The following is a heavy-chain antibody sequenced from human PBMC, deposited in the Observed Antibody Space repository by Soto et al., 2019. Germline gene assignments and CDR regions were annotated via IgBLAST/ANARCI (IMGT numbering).Heavy chain of an antibody. J-gene: IGHJ4*02. CDR1: GCTCSSYD. CDR3: ARDQCGTYRHPGDY. D-gene: IGHD1-26*01. CDR2: INYSGGST. Sequence: PEGSVRRSCVDSGCTCSSYDMSWVSQAPGKGLEWVSAINYSGGSTYYADSVKGRFTISRDTSKNTLYLQMNSLRAEDTAVYYCARDQCGTYRHPGDYWGQGTLVPVSS. V-gene: IGHV3-23*01.